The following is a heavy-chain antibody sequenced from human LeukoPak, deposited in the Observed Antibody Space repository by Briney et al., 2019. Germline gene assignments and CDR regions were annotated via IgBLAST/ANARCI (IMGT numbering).Heavy chain of an antibody. D-gene: IGHD6-13*01. CDR2: IYPGDSDT. Sequence: GESLKISCKGSGYSFTSYWIGWVRQMPGKGLEWMGIIYPGDSDTRYRPSFQGQVTISADKSISTAYLQWSSLKASDTAMYYCARWKHGTPTSEITAAYDWYFDLWGRGTLVTVSS. CDR1: GYSFTSYW. V-gene: IGHV5-51*01. J-gene: IGHJ2*01. CDR3: ARWKHGTPTSEITAAYDWYFDL.